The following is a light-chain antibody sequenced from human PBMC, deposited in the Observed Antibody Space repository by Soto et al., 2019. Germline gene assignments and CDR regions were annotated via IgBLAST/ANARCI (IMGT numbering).Light chain of an antibody. CDR2: DVT. CDR3: ASYTTISTYV. V-gene: IGLV2-14*01. J-gene: IGLJ1*01. CDR1: SSDVGAYNY. Sequence: QSALTQPASVPGPPGQSITISCTGTSSDVGAYNYVSWYQHHPGKAPRLVIYDVTNRPSGISDRFSGSKSGNTASLTISGLLAEDEADYYCASYTTISTYVFGTGTQLTVL.